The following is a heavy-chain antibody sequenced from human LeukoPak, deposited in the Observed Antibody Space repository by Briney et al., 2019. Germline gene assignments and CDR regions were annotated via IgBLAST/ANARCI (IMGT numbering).Heavy chain of an antibody. Sequence: PGGSLRLSCVVSGFTFDDYAMHWVRQAPGKGLEWVSGISWNSGSIGYADSVKGRFTISRDNSKNTLYLQMNSLRAEDTAVYYCARDRDRVAVAGTNDYWGQGTLVTVSS. V-gene: IGHV3-9*01. J-gene: IGHJ4*02. D-gene: IGHD6-19*01. CDR3: ARDRDRVAVAGTNDY. CDR2: ISWNSGSI. CDR1: GFTFDDYA.